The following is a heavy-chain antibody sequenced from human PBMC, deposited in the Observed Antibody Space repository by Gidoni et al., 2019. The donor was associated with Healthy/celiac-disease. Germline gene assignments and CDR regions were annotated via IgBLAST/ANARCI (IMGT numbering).Heavy chain of an antibody. J-gene: IGHJ5*02. Sequence: QVQLVQSGAEVKKPGSSVKVSCQASGGTFSSYAISWVRQAPGQGLEWMGGIIPIFGTANYAQKFQGRVTITADKSTSTAYMELSSLRSEDTAVYYCARVDCSSTSCYRGGWFDPWGQGTLVTVSS. V-gene: IGHV1-69*06. CDR3: ARVDCSSTSCYRGGWFDP. CDR2: IIPIFGTA. CDR1: GGTFSSYA. D-gene: IGHD2-2*01.